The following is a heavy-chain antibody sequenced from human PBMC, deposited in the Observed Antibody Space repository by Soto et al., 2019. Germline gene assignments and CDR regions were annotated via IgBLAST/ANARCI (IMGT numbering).Heavy chain of an antibody. CDR3: ASSYYYDSSAYYFLGY. V-gene: IGHV3-74*01. Sequence: EVQLVESGGGLVQPGGSLRLSCAASGFSFSSYWMHWVRQTPGKGLVWVSRIDIDGSTTNYADSVEGRFTISRDNAKNTLYLQMLGLRAEDTALYYCASSYYYDSSAYYFLGYWGQGTPVTVSS. J-gene: IGHJ4*02. CDR1: GFSFSSYW. CDR2: IDIDGSTT. D-gene: IGHD3-22*01.